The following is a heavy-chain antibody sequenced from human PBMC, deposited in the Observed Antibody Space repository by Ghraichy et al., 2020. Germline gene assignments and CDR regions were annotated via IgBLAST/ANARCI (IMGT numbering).Heavy chain of an antibody. CDR3: ARPPPTYYYDSSGYKNYYYYGMDV. J-gene: IGHJ6*02. Sequence: SVKVSCKASGGTFSSYAISWVRQAPGQGLEWMGGIIPIFGTANYAQKFQGRVTITADESTSTAYMELSSLRSEDTAVYYCARPPPTYYYDSSGYKNYYYYGMDVWGQGTTVTVSS. D-gene: IGHD3-22*01. CDR1: GGTFSSYA. V-gene: IGHV1-69*13. CDR2: IIPIFGTA.